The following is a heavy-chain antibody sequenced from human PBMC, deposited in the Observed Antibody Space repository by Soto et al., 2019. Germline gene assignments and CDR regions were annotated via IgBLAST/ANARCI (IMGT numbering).Heavy chain of an antibody. CDR2: IYPGDSDT. CDR3: AKHRAHSGGHQFLLAD. V-gene: IGHV5-51*01. CDR1: GYSFTSYW. D-gene: IGHD2-15*01. J-gene: IGHJ4*02. Sequence: GESLKISCQGSGYSFTSYWIGWVRQMPGKGLEWMGIIYPGDSDTRYSPSFQGQVTISADKSISTAYLQWSSLKASDTAMYYCAKHRAHSGGHQFLLADWGPGTLVTVSS.